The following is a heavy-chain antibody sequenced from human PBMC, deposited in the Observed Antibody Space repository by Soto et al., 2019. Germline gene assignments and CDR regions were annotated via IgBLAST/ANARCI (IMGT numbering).Heavy chain of an antibody. D-gene: IGHD1-26*01. CDR1: GFTFSGYS. V-gene: IGHV3-48*02. J-gene: IGHJ4*02. Sequence: GGSLRLSCAASGFTFSGYSVNWVRQAPGKGLEWVSYISSGSKTIYYADSVKGRFTVSRDNARNSQYLQMNSLRDEDTAVYYCAREDILGARSFDYWGQGTLVTVSS. CDR2: ISSGSKTI. CDR3: AREDILGARSFDY.